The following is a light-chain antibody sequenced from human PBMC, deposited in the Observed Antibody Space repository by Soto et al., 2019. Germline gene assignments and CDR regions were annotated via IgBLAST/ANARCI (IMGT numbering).Light chain of an antibody. J-gene: IGLJ1*01. V-gene: IGLV2-14*01. CDR3: SSYTSSSTYV. CDR2: DFT. CDR1: SSDVGGYNY. Sequence: QSVLTQPASVSGSPGHSIAISCTGTSSDVGGYNYVSWYQQHPGKTPKLIIYDFTNRTSGVSNRCSGSKSGNTASLTISGLQAEDEADYSCSSYTSSSTYVFGTGTKLTVL.